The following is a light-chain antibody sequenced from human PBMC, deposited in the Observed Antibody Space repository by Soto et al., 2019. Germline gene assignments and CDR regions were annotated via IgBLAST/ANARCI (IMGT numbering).Light chain of an antibody. V-gene: IGLV7-43*01. CDR1: SGAVTSDYY. J-gene: IGLJ3*02. CDR2: STY. Sequence: QAVVTQDASLTVSPGGTVTLTCASSSGAVTSDYYPNWLQQKPGQAPRSLIHSTYARHFWTPARFSGSLLGGKSALTVSDVQPEDEADYYCLLYHGAAQVFGGGTKLTVL. CDR3: LLYHGAAQV.